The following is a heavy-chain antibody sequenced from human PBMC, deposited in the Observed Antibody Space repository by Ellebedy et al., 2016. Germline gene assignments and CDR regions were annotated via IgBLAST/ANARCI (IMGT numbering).Heavy chain of an antibody. CDR1: GLSFGNFF. CDR2: ISGGGDAT. V-gene: IGHV3-23*01. J-gene: IGHJ4*02. CDR3: YYGHYSGY. Sequence: GGSLRLSXVASGLSFGNFFMSWVRQAPGGGLEWVSTISGGGDATVYADSVKGRFTISRDNSRYTLYLQMDSLRAADTAVYYCYYGHYSGYWGQGTLVTVSS. D-gene: IGHD4-17*01.